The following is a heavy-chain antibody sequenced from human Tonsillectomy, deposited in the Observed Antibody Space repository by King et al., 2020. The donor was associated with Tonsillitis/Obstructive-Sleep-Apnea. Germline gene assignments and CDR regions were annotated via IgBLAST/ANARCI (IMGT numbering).Heavy chain of an antibody. Sequence: VQLVQSGAEVKKPGVSVKVSCRASGGRFSSYAISWLRQAHGQVLYWLGGRIPIFSTANYAQKFQGRVTITADESTITAYMELSSLRSEDTAVYYCATNYGDYRSPDDYWGQGTLVTVSS. CDR1: GGRFSSYA. CDR3: ATNYGDYRSPDDY. J-gene: IGHJ4*02. D-gene: IGHD4-17*01. CDR2: RIPIFSTA. V-gene: IGHV1-69*01.